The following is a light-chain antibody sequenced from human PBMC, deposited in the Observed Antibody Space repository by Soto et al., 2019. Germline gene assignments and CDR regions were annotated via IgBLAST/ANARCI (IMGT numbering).Light chain of an antibody. Sequence: DIQMTQSPSAMSASVGDRVTITCRASQGINNYLAWFQQKPGKVPKRLIYTASNLQSGVPSRFSGSGSGTEFTLTINSLQPEDVATYYGLQHKDYPITFGQGTRLEIK. CDR3: LQHKDYPIT. CDR1: QGINNY. J-gene: IGKJ5*01. CDR2: TAS. V-gene: IGKV1-17*03.